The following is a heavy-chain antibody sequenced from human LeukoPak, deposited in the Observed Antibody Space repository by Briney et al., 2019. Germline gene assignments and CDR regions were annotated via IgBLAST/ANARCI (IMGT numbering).Heavy chain of an antibody. CDR3: ARDDYFHLGH. J-gene: IGHJ4*02. D-gene: IGHD3-16*01. CDR1: GFTFHDYY. V-gene: IGHV3-11*01. CDR2: ISSTTNTQ. Sequence: GGSLRLSCAASGFTFHDYYMTLIRQPPGKGLEWISYISSTTNTQYYADSVRGRFTISRDNAQKSLYLQMNSLRAEDTAIYYCARDDYFHLGHWGQGTLVTVSS.